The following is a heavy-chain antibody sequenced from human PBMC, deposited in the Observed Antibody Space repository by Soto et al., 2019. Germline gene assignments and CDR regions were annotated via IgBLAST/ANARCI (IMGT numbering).Heavy chain of an antibody. CDR3: ATSVQLERPRNAFDI. J-gene: IGHJ3*02. V-gene: IGHV3-48*01. CDR2: ITSSSSTI. CDR1: GFTFSRYA. D-gene: IGHD1-1*01. Sequence: GGSLRLSCAASGFTFSRYAMNWVRQAPGKGLEWVSYITSSSSTIYYADSVKGRFTISRDDAKNSLYLQMNSLRAEDTAVYYCATSVQLERPRNAFDIWGQGTTVTVSS.